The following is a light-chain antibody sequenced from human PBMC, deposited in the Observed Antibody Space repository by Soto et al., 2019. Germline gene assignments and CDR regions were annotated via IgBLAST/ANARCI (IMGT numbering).Light chain of an antibody. Sequence: EIVWTQSPGTLSLSPGERATLSCRASQSVNNNYLAWYQQKPEQPPRLLIYGASSMSIGIPDRFSGGGSGTDFTFTISILEPEDFAVHYCQQYGSSYTFGPGTKVDIK. CDR3: QQYGSSYT. V-gene: IGKV3-20*01. CDR2: GAS. CDR1: QSVNNNY. J-gene: IGKJ3*01.